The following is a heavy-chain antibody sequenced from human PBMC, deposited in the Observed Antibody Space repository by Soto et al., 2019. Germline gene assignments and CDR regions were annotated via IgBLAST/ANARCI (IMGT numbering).Heavy chain of an antibody. V-gene: IGHV4-34*01. J-gene: IGHJ6*02. CDR3: ARHNYEGSGYYYYYYGMDV. CDR2: INHSGNT. D-gene: IGHD3-22*01. CDR1: GGSFSGYY. Sequence: SETLSLTCAVYGGSFSGYYWSWIRQPPGKGLEWIGEINHSGNTNYNPSLKSRVTISVDTSKNQFSLKLSSVTAADTAVYYCARHNYEGSGYYYYYYGMDVWGQGTTVTVS.